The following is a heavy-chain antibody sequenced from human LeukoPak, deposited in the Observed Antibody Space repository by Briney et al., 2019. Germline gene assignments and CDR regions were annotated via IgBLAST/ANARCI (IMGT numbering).Heavy chain of an antibody. J-gene: IGHJ4*02. CDR2: IYYSGST. D-gene: IGHD6-19*01. Sequence: SETLSLTCTVSGGSISSYYWSWIRQPPGKGLEWIGYIYYSGSTNYNPSLKSRVTISVDTSKNQFSLKLSSVTAADTAVYYSARYSSGWSVDSWGQGTLVTVSS. CDR3: ARYSSGWSVDS. V-gene: IGHV4-59*08. CDR1: GGSISSYY.